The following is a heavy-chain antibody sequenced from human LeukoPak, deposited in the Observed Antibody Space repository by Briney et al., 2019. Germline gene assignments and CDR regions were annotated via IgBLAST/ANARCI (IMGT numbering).Heavy chain of an antibody. V-gene: IGHV4-39*07. Sequence: SETLSLTCTVSGGSISSSSYYWGWIRQPPGKGLEWIGSIYYSGSTNYNPSLKSRVTISVDTSKNQFSLKLSSVTAADTAVYYCARSRYYGAVAWFDPWGQGTLVTVSS. CDR1: GGSISSSSYY. CDR3: ARSRYYGAVAWFDP. J-gene: IGHJ5*02. CDR2: IYYSGST. D-gene: IGHD1-26*01.